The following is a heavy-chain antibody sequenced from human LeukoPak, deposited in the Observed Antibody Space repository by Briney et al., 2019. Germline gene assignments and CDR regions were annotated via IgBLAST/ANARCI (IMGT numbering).Heavy chain of an antibody. CDR1: GYTLTELS. CDR3: ATATSGSYLTWAFDY. Sequence: GASVKVSCKVSGYTLTELSMHWVRQAPGKGLEWMGGFDPEDGETIYAQKFQGRVTMTEDTSTDTAYMELSSLRSEDTAVYYCATATSGSYLTWAFDYWGQGTLVTVSS. V-gene: IGHV1-24*01. CDR2: FDPEDGET. J-gene: IGHJ4*02. D-gene: IGHD1-26*01.